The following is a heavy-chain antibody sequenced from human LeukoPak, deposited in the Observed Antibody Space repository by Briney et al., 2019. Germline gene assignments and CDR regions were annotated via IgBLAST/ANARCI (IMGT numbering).Heavy chain of an antibody. D-gene: IGHD4-17*01. CDR1: GVSISSGGYY. Sequence: PSETLSLTCTVSGVSISSGGYYWSWIRQHPGKGLEWIGYIYDSGSTYYTPSLKSRVTLSVDTSKNQFSLKLSSVTGADTAVYYCARDSAPDYGDYVRDAFDIWGQGTMVTVSS. CDR2: IYDSGST. J-gene: IGHJ3*02. V-gene: IGHV4-31*03. CDR3: ARDSAPDYGDYVRDAFDI.